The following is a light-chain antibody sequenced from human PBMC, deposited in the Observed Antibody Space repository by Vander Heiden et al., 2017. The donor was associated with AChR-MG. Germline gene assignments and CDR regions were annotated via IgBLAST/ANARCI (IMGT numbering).Light chain of an antibody. CDR3: QQYNNYPPDT. J-gene: IGKJ3*01. CDR2: AAS. CDR1: RDININ. V-gene: IGKV3-15*01. Sequence: IVMTQFPATLSVSPGERVTLSCRASRDININLAWYQQRPGQSPRLLIYAASTGATGTPARFSGSGSGTDFTLTISAPQSEDSAVYYCQQYNNYPPDTFGPGTRVDFK.